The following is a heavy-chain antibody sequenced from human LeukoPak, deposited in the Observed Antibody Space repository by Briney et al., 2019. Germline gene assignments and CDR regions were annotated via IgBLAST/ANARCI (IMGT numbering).Heavy chain of an antibody. CDR1: GGSISSGGYY. D-gene: IGHD2/OR15-2a*01. CDR3: ARETTDYYFDY. CDR2: IYYSGST. Sequence: SETLSLTCTVSGGSISSGGYYWSWIRQHPGKGLEWIGYIYYSGSTYYNPSLESRVTISVDTSKNQFSLKLSSVTAADTAVYYCARETTDYYFDYWGQGTLVTVSS. V-gene: IGHV4-30-4*08. J-gene: IGHJ4*02.